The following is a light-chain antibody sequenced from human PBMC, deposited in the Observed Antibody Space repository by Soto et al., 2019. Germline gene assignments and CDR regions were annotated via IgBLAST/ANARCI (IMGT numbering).Light chain of an antibody. J-gene: IGLJ2*01. CDR3: SSYAGSSVV. V-gene: IGLV2-8*01. CDR1: SSDVGGYNY. Sequence: QYALTQPPSASGSPGQSVTISCTGTSSDVGGYNYVSWYQQHPGKAPKLMIYEVSTRPSGVPDRFYGSKSGNAASLTVSGLQAEDEADYYCSSYAGSSVVFGGGTKLTVL. CDR2: EVS.